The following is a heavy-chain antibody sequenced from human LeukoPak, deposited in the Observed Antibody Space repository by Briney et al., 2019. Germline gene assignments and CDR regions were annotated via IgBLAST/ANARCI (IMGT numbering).Heavy chain of an antibody. Sequence: GESLKISCKGSGYNFIGYWIGWVRQMSGKELEWMGIIYPGDSDTRYSPSFEGQVTISADKSTSTAYLQWSSLQASDTAMYYCVKGVSGTYFGMDVWGQGTTVTVSS. CDR2: IYPGDSDT. CDR1: GYNFIGYW. CDR3: VKGVSGTYFGMDV. V-gene: IGHV5-51*01. D-gene: IGHD3-10*01. J-gene: IGHJ6*02.